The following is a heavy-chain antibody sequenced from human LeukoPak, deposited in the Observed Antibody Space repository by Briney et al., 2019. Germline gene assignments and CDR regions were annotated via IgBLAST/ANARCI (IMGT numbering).Heavy chain of an antibody. D-gene: IGHD6-13*01. J-gene: IGHJ4*02. V-gene: IGHV3-23*01. Sequence: GGSLRLSCAASGCTFSSYAMNWVRQAPGKGLEWVSGISGSGVSTFYADSVKGRFTISRDNSKNTLYLQMNSLRAEDTAVYYCAKGASTWFYFDYWGQGTLVTVSS. CDR2: ISGSGVST. CDR3: AKGASTWFYFDY. CDR1: GCTFSSYA.